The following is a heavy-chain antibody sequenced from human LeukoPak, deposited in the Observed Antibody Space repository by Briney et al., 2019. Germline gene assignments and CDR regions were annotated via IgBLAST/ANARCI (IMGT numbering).Heavy chain of an antibody. CDR1: GGTFSSYA. CDR3: ALGRYDLDY. V-gene: IGHV1-69*05. J-gene: IGHJ4*02. CDR2: IIPIFGTA. D-gene: IGHD3-16*01. Sequence: SVKVSCKASGGTFSSYAISWVRQAPGQGLEWMGGIIPIFGTANYAQKLQGRVTMTTDTSTSTAYMELRSLRSDDTAVYYCALGRYDLDYWGQGALVTVSS.